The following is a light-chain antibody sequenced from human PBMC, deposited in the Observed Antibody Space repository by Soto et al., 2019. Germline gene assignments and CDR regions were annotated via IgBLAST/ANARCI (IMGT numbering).Light chain of an antibody. CDR1: QSISSY. J-gene: IGKJ4*01. CDR3: QQSYSTPPLT. Sequence: DIQMTQSPSSLSASVGDRVTITCRASQSISSYLNWYQQKPGKAPKLLIYAASSLQSGVPSRFSGSGSGTDFTLTIISPHPEDSATYHCQQSYSTPPLTFGGGTKVEIK. V-gene: IGKV1-39*01. CDR2: AAS.